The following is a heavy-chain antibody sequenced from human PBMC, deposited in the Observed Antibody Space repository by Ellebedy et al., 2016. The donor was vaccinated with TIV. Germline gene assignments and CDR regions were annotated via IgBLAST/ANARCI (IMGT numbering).Heavy chain of an antibody. D-gene: IGHD5-12*01. Sequence: GESLKISCAASGFTFSSYSMNWVRPAPGKGMEWVSSISSSSSYIYYADSVKGRFTISRDNAKNSLYLQMNSLSAEDTAVDYCAREGGYSGYENFDYWGQGTLVTVSS. J-gene: IGHJ4*02. CDR2: ISSSSSYI. CDR1: GFTFSSYS. V-gene: IGHV3-21*01. CDR3: AREGGYSGYENFDY.